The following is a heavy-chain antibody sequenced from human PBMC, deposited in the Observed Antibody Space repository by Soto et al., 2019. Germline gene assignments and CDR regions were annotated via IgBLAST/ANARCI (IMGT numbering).Heavy chain of an antibody. CDR2: ISGSGGST. J-gene: IGHJ4*02. V-gene: IGHV3-23*01. CDR1: GFTFSSYA. D-gene: IGHD3-3*01. CDR3: AKARRGDFWSGYYFDY. Sequence: VQLLESGGGLVQPGGSLRLSCAASGFTFSSYAMSWVRQAPGKGLEWVSAISGSGGSTYYADSVKGRFTISRDNSKNTLYLQMNSLRAEDTAVYYCAKARRGDFWSGYYFDYWGQGTLVTVSS.